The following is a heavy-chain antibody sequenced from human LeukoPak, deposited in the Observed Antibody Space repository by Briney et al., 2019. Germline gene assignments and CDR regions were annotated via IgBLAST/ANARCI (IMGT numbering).Heavy chain of an antibody. CDR2: IYHSGST. D-gene: IGHD6-13*01. Sequence: SQTLSLTCAVSGGSISSGGYSWRWIRQPPGKGLEWIGYIYHSGSTYYNPSLKSRVTISVDRSKNQFSLKLSSVTAADTAVYYCARAQEAAAGGFDYWGQGTLVTVSS. V-gene: IGHV4-30-2*01. CDR1: GGSISSGGYS. J-gene: IGHJ4*02. CDR3: ARAQEAAAGGFDY.